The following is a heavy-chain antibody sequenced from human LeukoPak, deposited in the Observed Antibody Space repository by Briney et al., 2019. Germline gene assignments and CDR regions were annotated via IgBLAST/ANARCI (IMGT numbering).Heavy chain of an antibody. J-gene: IGHJ5*02. V-gene: IGHV4-31*03. Sequence: SQTLSLTCTVSGGSISSGGYYWSWIRQHPGKGLEWIGYIYYSGSTYYNPSLKSRVTISVDTSKNQFSLQLSSVTAADTAVYYCARGDYYELNWFDPWGQGTLVTVSS. CDR1: GGSISSGGYY. CDR3: ARGDYYELNWFDP. D-gene: IGHD3-22*01. CDR2: IYYSGST.